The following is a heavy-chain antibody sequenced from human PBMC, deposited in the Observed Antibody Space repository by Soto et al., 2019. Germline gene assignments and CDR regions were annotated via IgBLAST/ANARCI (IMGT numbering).Heavy chain of an antibody. CDR2: ISSGGTNI. CDR1: GFSSSSYE. CDR3: ARFEQQPEYYKYCMDV. V-gene: IGHV3-48*03. Sequence: PWGSLRLSCAASGFSSSSYEMNWVRQAPGKGLEWVSYISSGGTNIYYADSVKGRFTISRNNAKNSVDLQMNSLRAEDTAVYYCARFEQQPEYYKYCMDVWGQGTTVTVS. J-gene: IGHJ6*02. D-gene: IGHD6-13*01.